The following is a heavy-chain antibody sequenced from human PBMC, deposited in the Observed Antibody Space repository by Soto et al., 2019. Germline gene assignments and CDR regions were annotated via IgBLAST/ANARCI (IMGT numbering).Heavy chain of an antibody. D-gene: IGHD3-3*01. CDR2: IYYSGNT. V-gene: IGHV4-39*02. J-gene: IGHJ6*02. CDR3: ARDLRFRRLYAMDV. CDR1: GDSISSSSSY. Sequence: SETLSLTCTVSGDSISSSSSYWGWFRQPPGKGLEWIASIYYSGNTYYNPSLKSRVTMSVDSSKNQFSLKVSSVTAADTAVYYCARDLRFRRLYAMDVWGQGTTVT.